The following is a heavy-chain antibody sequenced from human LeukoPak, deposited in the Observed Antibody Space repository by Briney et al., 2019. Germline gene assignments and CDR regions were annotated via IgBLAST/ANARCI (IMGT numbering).Heavy chain of an antibody. V-gene: IGHV1-18*01. CDR2: ISAYNGNT. Sequence: ASVKVSCKACGYTFTSYGISWVRQAPGQGLEWMGWISAYNGNTNYAQKLQGRVTMTTDTSTSTAYMELRSLRSDDTAMYYCARDQDSSGYRYNWFDPWGQGTLVTVSS. D-gene: IGHD3-22*01. CDR3: ARDQDSSGYRYNWFDP. J-gene: IGHJ5*02. CDR1: GYTFTSYG.